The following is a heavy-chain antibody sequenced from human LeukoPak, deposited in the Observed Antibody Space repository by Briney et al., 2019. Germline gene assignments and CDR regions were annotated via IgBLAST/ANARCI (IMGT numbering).Heavy chain of an antibody. CDR2: IYSTGGT. CDR1: GGSISGYY. J-gene: IGHJ4*02. CDR3: ARGTDYYETLV. D-gene: IGHD3-22*01. V-gene: IGHV4-59*01. Sequence: SETLSFTCTVSGGSISGYYWTWIRQPPGNGLEWIGYIYSTGGTNCNPSLRSRVTMSLDTSKNQISLKLSSVTAADTAVYFCARGTDYYETLVWGQGTLVTVSS.